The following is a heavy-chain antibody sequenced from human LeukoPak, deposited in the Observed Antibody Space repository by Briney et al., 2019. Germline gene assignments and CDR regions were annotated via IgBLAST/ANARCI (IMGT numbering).Heavy chain of an antibody. CDR3: ARDLVTVTKGFDI. D-gene: IGHD4-17*01. V-gene: IGHV4-34*01. CDR2: INHSGST. J-gene: IGHJ3*02. CDR1: GGSFSGYY. Sequence: SETLSLTCAVHGGSFSGYYWSWIRQPPGKGLEWIGEINHSGSTNYNPSLKSRVTISVDTSKNQFSLKLSSVTTADTAVYYCARDLVTVTKGFDIWGLGTMVSVSS.